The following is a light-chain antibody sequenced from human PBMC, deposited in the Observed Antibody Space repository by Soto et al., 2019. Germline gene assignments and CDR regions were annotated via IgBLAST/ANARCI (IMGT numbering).Light chain of an antibody. J-gene: IGKJ4*01. Sequence: DIQMTQSASSLSASVGDRVTITWRASQSISSYLNWYQQKPGKAPKLLIYAASSLQSGVPSRFSGSGSGTDFTLTISSLQPEDFATYYCQQSYSTPRALTFGGGTKVDIK. CDR1: QSISSY. CDR3: QQSYSTPRALT. CDR2: AAS. V-gene: IGKV1-39*01.